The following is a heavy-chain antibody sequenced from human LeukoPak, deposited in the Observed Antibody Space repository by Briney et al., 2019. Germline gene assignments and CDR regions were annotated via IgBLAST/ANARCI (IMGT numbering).Heavy chain of an antibody. D-gene: IGHD2/OR15-2a*01. V-gene: IGHV3-11*01. J-gene: IGHJ4*02. Sequence: GGSLRLSCTASGVPFSDNFMGWLRQAPGKGLEWVSYISSRGDTIHYSDAVKGRFSISRDNSKRSLYLQMNRLRIDDTAVYYCARGGYGWTFNQWGQGTLVSVSP. CDR2: ISSRGDTI. CDR3: ARGGYGWTFNQ. CDR1: GVPFSDNF.